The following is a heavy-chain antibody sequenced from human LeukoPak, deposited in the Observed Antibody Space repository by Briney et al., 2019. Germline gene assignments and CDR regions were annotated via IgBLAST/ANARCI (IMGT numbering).Heavy chain of an antibody. CDR3: ARNIAVAGTGGGVIGFDY. V-gene: IGHV3-30*03. CDR2: ISYDGNK. Sequence: GGSLRLSCAASGFTFRSYGMHWVRQAPGKGLEWVAVISYDGNKYYADSVKGRFTISRDNSKNTLYLQMNSLRAEDTAVYYCARNIAVAGTGGGVIGFDYWGQGTLVTVSS. D-gene: IGHD6-19*01. J-gene: IGHJ4*02. CDR1: GFTFRSYG.